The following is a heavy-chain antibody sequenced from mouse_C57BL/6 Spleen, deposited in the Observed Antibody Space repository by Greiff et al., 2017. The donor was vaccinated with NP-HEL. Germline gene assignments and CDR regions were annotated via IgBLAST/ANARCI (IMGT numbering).Heavy chain of an antibody. J-gene: IGHJ4*01. V-gene: IGHV1-82*01. CDR3: ASPQSNYVYYAMDY. D-gene: IGHD2-5*01. CDR1: GYAFSSSW. CDR2: IYPGDGDT. Sequence: VQLQQSGPELVKPGASVKVSCKASGYAFSSSWMNWVKQRPGKGLEWIGRIYPGDGDTNYNGKFKGKATLTADKSSSTAYMQLSSLTSEDSAVYFCASPQSNYVYYAMDYWGQGTSVTVSS.